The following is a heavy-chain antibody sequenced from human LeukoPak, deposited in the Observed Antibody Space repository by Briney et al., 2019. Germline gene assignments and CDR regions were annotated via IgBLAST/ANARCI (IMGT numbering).Heavy chain of an antibody. CDR2: INHSGST. Sequence: SETLSLTCAVYGGSFSGYYWSWIRQTPGKGLEWIGEINHSGSTNYNPSLKSRVTISVDTSKNQFSLKLSSVTAADTAVYYCARALGHYYESSGYPQPDYWGQGTLVTVSS. D-gene: IGHD3-22*01. CDR3: ARALGHYYESSGYPQPDY. J-gene: IGHJ4*02. CDR1: GGSFSGYY. V-gene: IGHV4-34*01.